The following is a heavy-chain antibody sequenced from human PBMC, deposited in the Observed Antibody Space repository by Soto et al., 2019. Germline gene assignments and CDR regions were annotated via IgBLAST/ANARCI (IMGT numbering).Heavy chain of an antibody. CDR2: IIPIFGTA. J-gene: IGHJ6*02. V-gene: IGHV1-69*06. D-gene: IGHD6-13*01. Sequence: QVQLVQSGAEVKKPGSSVKVSCKASGGTFSSYAISWVRQAPGQGLEWMGGIIPIFGTANYAQKFKGRVTITADKSTSTAYVELSSLRYEDTAVYSCASDLMLVPVEYGMDVWGQGTTVTGSS. CDR1: GGTFSSYA. CDR3: ASDLMLVPVEYGMDV.